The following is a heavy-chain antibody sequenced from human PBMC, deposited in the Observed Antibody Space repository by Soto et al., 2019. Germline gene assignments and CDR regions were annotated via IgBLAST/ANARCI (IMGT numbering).Heavy chain of an antibody. Sequence: QLQLQESGSGLVKPSQTLSLTCAVSGGSISSGGYSWSWIRQPPGKGLVWIGYIYHSGSTYYNPALKSQVPIAVDRSKNQFSRKLGSVTAADTAVYYWASYPPGDNWFDPWGQGTLVTVSS. V-gene: IGHV4-30-2*01. CDR3: ASYPPGDNWFDP. CDR2: IYHSGST. D-gene: IGHD1-26*01. CDR1: GGSISSGGYS. J-gene: IGHJ5*02.